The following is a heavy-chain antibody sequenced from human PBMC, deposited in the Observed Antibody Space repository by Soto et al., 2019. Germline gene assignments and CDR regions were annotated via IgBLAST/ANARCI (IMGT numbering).Heavy chain of an antibody. D-gene: IGHD2-15*01. Sequence: PGGSLRLSCAASGFTFSSYAMSWVRQAPGKGLEWVSAISGSGGSTYYADSVKGRFTISRDNSKNTLYLQMNSLRAEDTAVYYCAKGSDCSGRSCYRWMDTDPHYDYWGQGTLVTVSS. CDR3: AKGSDCSGRSCYRWMDTDPHYDY. J-gene: IGHJ4*02. CDR2: ISGSGGST. V-gene: IGHV3-23*01. CDR1: GFTFSSYA.